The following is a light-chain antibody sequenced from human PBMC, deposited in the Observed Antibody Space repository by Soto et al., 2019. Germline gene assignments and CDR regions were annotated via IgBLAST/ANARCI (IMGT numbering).Light chain of an antibody. CDR2: DAS. V-gene: IGKV3-11*01. Sequence: ESVLTQSPATLSLSPGERATLSCRASPSVSNSLAWYQHKPGQAPRLLIYDASNRATGVPTRFSGSWSGTDFTLTISSLEPEDFAVYYCQQRNKWPPVTFGGGTRVEIK. CDR3: QQRNKWPPVT. CDR1: PSVSNS. J-gene: IGKJ4*01.